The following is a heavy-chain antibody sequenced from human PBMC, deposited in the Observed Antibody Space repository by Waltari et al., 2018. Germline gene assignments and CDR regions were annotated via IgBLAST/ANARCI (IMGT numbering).Heavy chain of an antibody. D-gene: IGHD3-22*01. CDR1: GGSISSSSYY. Sequence: QLQLQESGPGLVKPSETLSLTCTVSGGSISSSSYYWGWIRQPPGKGLEWLGSIYYSGSTYYNPSLKSRVTISVDTSKNQFSLKLSSVTAADTAVYYCARQGAHTLRDHYDSSGYYYYYGMDVWGQGTTVTVSS. CDR2: IYYSGST. CDR3: ARQGAHTLRDHYDSSGYYYYYGMDV. V-gene: IGHV4-39*01. J-gene: IGHJ6*02.